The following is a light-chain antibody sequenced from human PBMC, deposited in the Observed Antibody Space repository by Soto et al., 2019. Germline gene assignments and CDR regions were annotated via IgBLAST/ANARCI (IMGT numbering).Light chain of an antibody. Sequence: EIVMTQSPDILSVSPGERATLSCRASQNVGDNLAWYQQKPGQDPRLLIHCASARATCVPDRFSGRGSVTEFTLTISRLQSDDFSLYYCLQFKSWPPLTLGGGTKV. J-gene: IGKJ4*01. CDR3: LQFKSWPPLT. CDR1: QNVGDN. CDR2: CAS. V-gene: IGKV3D-15*01.